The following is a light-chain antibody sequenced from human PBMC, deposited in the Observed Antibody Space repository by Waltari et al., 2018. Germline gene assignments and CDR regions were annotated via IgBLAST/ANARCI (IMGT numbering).Light chain of an antibody. CDR2: WAS. Sequence: DIVMTQSPDSLAVSLGERATINCKSSQSVLYSSNNKNYLAWYQQKPGQSPKLLIYWASTRKSRVPDRFIGSRSGTDFTLSISSLQAEYVVVYNCQLYYSTPLTIGRATKVESK. CDR3: QLYYSTPLT. J-gene: IGKJ4*01. CDR1: QSVLYSSNNKNY. V-gene: IGKV4-1*01.